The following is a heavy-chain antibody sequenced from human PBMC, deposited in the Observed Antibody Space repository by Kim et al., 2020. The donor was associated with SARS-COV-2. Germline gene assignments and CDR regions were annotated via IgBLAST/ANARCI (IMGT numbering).Heavy chain of an antibody. J-gene: IGHJ4*02. Sequence: GGSLRLSCAASGFTFSSYGMHWVRQAPGKGLEWVAVISYDGSNKYYADSVKGRFTISRDNSKNTLYLQMNSLRAEDTAVYYCAPTRGYSYGVGYWGQGTLVTVSS. V-gene: IGHV3-30*03. CDR1: GFTFSSYG. D-gene: IGHD5-18*01. CDR3: APTRGYSYGVGY. CDR2: ISYDGSNK.